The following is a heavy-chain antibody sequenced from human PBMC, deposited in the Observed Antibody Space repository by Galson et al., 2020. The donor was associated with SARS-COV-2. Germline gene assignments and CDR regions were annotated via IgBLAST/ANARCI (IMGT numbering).Heavy chain of an antibody. CDR1: GFSVSSNY. CDR3: ARERDTSGYWLRY. CDR2: IYSGGST. Sequence: GESLKISCAASGFSVSSNYMSWVRQAPGKGLESVSVIYSGGSTYYADSVKGRFTISRDNSKNTLYLQMNSLRAEDTALYYCARERDTSGYWLRYGGQGILVTVSS. D-gene: IGHD3-22*01. J-gene: IGHJ4*02. V-gene: IGHV3-53*01.